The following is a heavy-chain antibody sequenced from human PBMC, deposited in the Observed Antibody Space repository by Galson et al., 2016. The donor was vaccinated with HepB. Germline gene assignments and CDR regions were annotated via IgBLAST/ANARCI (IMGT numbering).Heavy chain of an antibody. CDR1: NYAFTMFG. CDR3: ARDRGTPPLTTFFDF. J-gene: IGHJ4*02. V-gene: IGHV1-18*01. CDR2: ISAYNGNT. Sequence: CKASNYAFTMFGITWVRQAPGQGFEWMGWISAYNGNTNYAQKFQGRVTMTTDISTSIAYMELRSLRSDDTAVYYCARDRGTPPLTTFFDFWGQGTLVTVSS. D-gene: IGHD1-7*01.